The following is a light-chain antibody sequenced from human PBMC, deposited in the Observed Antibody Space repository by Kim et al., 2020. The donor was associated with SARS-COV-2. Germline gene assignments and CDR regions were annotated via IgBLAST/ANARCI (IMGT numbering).Light chain of an antibody. Sequence: SYELTQPPSVSVSPGQTASITCSGDKLGDKYACWYQQQPGQSPVLVIYQDTKRPSGIPERFSGSNSGNTATLTISGTQAMDEADYYCQAWDSSTAWGFGG. V-gene: IGLV3-1*01. CDR2: QDT. J-gene: IGLJ2*01. CDR3: QAWDSSTAWG. CDR1: KLGDKY.